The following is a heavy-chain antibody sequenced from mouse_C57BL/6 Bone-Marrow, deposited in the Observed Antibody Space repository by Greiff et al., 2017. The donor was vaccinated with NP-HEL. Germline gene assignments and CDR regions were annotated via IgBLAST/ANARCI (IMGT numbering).Heavy chain of an antibody. V-gene: IGHV1-81*01. CDR3: ILRPWYFDV. CDR1: GYTFTSYG. D-gene: IGHD1-2*01. CDR2: IYPRSGNT. Sequence: QVQLKQSGAELARPGASVKLSCKASGYTFTSYGISWVKQRTGQGLEWIGEIYPRSGNTYYNEKFKGKATLTADKSSSTAYMELRSLTSEDSAVYFSILRPWYFDVWGTGTTVTVSS. J-gene: IGHJ1*03.